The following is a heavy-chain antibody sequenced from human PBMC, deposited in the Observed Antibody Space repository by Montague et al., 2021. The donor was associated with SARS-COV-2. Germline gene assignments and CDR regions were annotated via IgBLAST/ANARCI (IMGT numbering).Heavy chain of an antibody. CDR1: SGSFRGYY. V-gene: IGHV4-34*01. J-gene: IGHJ6*02. CDR2: INHSGST. D-gene: IGHD3-10*01. Sequence: SETLSLTCAVSSGSFRGYYWSWIRQPPGKGLEWIGEINHSGSTTYNPSLESRVSISVDTSNKQFSLKVTSVTAADTAVYYCARLGAITLVRGITKADFSNYGMDVRGQGTTVTVSS. CDR3: ARLGAITLVRGITKADFSNYGMDV.